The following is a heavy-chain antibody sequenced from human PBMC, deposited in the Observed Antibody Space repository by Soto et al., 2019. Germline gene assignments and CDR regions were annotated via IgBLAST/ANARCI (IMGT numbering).Heavy chain of an antibody. D-gene: IGHD3-22*01. CDR3: AKDTKWFTTLYYYYYGMDV. J-gene: IGHJ6*02. CDR2: ISYDGSNK. CDR1: GFTFSSYG. V-gene: IGHV3-30*18. Sequence: PGGSLRLSCAASGFTFSSYGMHWVRQAPGKGLEWVAVISYDGSNKYYADSVKGRFTISRDNSKNTLYLQMNSLRAEDTAVYYCAKDTKWFTTLYYYYYGMDVWGQGTTVTVSS.